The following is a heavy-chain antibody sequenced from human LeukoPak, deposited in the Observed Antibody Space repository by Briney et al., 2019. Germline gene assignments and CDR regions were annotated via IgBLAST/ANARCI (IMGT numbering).Heavy chain of an antibody. V-gene: IGHV1-18*01. D-gene: IGHD3-22*01. Sequence: ASLKLSCKASGYTFSSYGMSWVRQAPGQGLEWMGCISGYNGNTNYAHKLQGRFTITTDTSTSTAYMELRSLRSDDTAVYYCARVCYDSSGYYGFDYWGQGTLVTVSS. CDR3: ARVCYDSSGYYGFDY. J-gene: IGHJ4*02. CDR1: GYTFSSYG. CDR2: ISGYNGNT.